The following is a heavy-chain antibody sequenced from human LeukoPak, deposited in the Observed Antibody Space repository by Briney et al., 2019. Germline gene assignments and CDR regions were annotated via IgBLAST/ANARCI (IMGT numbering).Heavy chain of an antibody. CDR3: AREGLIWFGTFTYYYMDV. V-gene: IGHV1-18*01. J-gene: IGHJ6*03. CDR1: GYTFTSYG. CDR2: ISAYNAYT. Sequence: GASVKVSCKASGYTFTSYGITWVRQAPGQGLEWMGWISAYNAYTYYAQKLQGRVTMTTETSTSTAYMELRSLRSDDTAVYYCAREGLIWFGTFTYYYMDVWGKGTTVTLSS. D-gene: IGHD3-10*01.